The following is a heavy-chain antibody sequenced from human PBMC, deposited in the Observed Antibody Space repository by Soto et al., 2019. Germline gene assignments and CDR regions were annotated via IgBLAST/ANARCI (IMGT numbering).Heavy chain of an antibody. V-gene: IGHV4-39*01. CDR1: GGSISSSSYY. Sequence: QLQLQESGPGLVKPSETLSLTCTVSGGSISSSSYYWGWIRQPPGKGLEWIGSIYYSGSTYYNPSLKSRVTISVDTSKNQFSLKLSSVTAADTAVYYCATVTIFGVVIDDYWGQGTLVTVSS. J-gene: IGHJ4*02. CDR3: ATVTIFGVVIDDY. D-gene: IGHD3-3*01. CDR2: IYYSGST.